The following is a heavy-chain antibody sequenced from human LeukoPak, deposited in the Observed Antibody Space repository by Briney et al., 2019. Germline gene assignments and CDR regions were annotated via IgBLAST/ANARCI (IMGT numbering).Heavy chain of an antibody. Sequence: GGSLRLSRAASGFTFSSYSMNWVRQAPGKGLEWVSSISSSSSYIYYVDSVKGRFTISRDNAKNSLYLQMNSLRAEDTAVYYCARDRYDYWGQGTLVTVSS. V-gene: IGHV3-21*01. CDR1: GFTFSSYS. J-gene: IGHJ4*02. CDR3: ARDRYDY. CDR2: ISSSSSYI.